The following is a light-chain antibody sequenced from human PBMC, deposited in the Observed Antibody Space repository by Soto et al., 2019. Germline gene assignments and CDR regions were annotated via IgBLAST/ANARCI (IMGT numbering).Light chain of an antibody. V-gene: IGKV1-9*01. CDR2: AAS. CDR3: QQLNSYPPYA. Sequence: DIQLTQSPSFLSASVGDRVTITCRASQGISSYLAWYQQKQGKAPKLLIYAASTLQSGVPSRFSGSGSGTEFTLTISSLQPEDSATYYCQQLNSYPPYAFAQGTKLEIK. CDR1: QGISSY. J-gene: IGKJ2*01.